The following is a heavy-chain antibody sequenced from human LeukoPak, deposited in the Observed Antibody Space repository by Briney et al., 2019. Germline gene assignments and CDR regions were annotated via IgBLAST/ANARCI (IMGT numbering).Heavy chain of an antibody. CDR2: ISSSSSYI. CDR3: ARRGGDCSDY. Sequence: RGSLRLSCAASGFTFSSYSMNWVRQAPGKGLEWVSSISSSSSYIYYADSVKGRFTISRDNAKNSLYLQMNSLRAEDTAVYYCARRGGDCSDYWGQGTLVTVSS. J-gene: IGHJ4*02. D-gene: IGHD2-21*02. CDR1: GFTFSSYS. V-gene: IGHV3-21*01.